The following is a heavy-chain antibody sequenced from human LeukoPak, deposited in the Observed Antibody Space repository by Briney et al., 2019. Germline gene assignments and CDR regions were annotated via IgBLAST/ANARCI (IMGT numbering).Heavy chain of an antibody. CDR3: ARAGTTLLLDY. CDR1: GYTFTSYG. D-gene: IGHD4-11*01. J-gene: IGHJ4*02. Sequence: EASVKVSCKASGYTFTSYGIIWVRQAPGQGLQWMGWISAHNGKTNYAQNLQGRVTVTTDTSTNTVYLELRSLTSDDTAVYHRARAGTTLLLDYWGQGTLVTVSS. V-gene: IGHV1-18*01. CDR2: ISAHNGKT.